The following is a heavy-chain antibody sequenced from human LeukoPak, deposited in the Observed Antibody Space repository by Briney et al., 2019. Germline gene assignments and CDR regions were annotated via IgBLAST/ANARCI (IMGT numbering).Heavy chain of an antibody. J-gene: IGHJ6*02. V-gene: IGHV7-4-1*02. Sequence: ASVRVSCKASGYTFTSYAMNWVRQAPGQGLEWMGWINTNTGNPTYAQGFTGRFVFSLDTSVSTAYLQISSLKAEDTAVYYCARDPGPLLNYYGMDVWGQGTTVTVSS. D-gene: IGHD3-9*01. CDR1: GYTFTSYA. CDR3: ARDPGPLLNYYGMDV. CDR2: INTNTGNP.